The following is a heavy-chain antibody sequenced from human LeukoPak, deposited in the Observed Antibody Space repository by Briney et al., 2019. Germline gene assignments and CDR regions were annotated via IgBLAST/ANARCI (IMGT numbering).Heavy chain of an antibody. CDR1: GGSISSYY. Sequence: SETLSLTCTVSGGSISSYYWSWIRQPPGKGLEWIGYIYYSGSTNYNPSLKSRVTISVDTSKNQFSLKLSSVTAADTAVYYCARHSEGYRGVDAFDIWGQGTMVTVSS. V-gene: IGHV4-59*08. J-gene: IGHJ3*02. D-gene: IGHD5-18*01. CDR3: ARHSEGYRGVDAFDI. CDR2: IYYSGST.